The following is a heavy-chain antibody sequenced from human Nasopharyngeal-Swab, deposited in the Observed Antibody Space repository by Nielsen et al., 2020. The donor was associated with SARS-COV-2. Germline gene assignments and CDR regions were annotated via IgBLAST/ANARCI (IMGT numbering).Heavy chain of an antibody. V-gene: IGHV3-11*04. CDR1: GFTFSDYY. J-gene: IGHJ6*03. CDR3: ARESGLRFFDYYYYYYMDV. CDR2: ISATGNTV. D-gene: IGHD3-3*01. Sequence: GESLKISCAASGFTFSDYYMPWVRQAPGKGLDWVSYISATGNTVYYADSVKGRFTISRDNAKNSLYLQMNSLRAEDTAVYYCARESGLRFFDYYYYYYMDVWGKGTTVTVSS.